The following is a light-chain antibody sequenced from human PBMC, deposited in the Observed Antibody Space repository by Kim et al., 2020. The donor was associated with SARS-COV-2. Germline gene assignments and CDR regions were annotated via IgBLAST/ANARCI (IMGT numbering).Light chain of an antibody. J-gene: IGKJ1*01. Sequence: ASVGDRVTITCRASQGISNYLAWYQQKPGKVPKLLIYAASALQSGVPSRFSGSGSGTDFTLTITSLQPEDVAAYYCQQCKSAPWTFGQGTKLEI. CDR1: QGISNY. CDR3: QQCKSAPWT. V-gene: IGKV1-27*01. CDR2: AAS.